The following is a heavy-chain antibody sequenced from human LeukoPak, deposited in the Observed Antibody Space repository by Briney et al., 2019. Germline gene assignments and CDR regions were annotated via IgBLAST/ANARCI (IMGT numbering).Heavy chain of an antibody. Sequence: GGSLRLSCAASGFTFSNYAMSWVRQAPGKGLEWVSAVGNTGGNTYYADSVKGRFTISRDNSKNTLYLQMNSLRAEDTAVYYCAKSGWSYYFDYWGQGTLVTVSS. CDR3: AKSGWSYYFDY. J-gene: IGHJ4*02. V-gene: IGHV3-23*01. CDR2: VGNTGGNT. CDR1: GFTFSNYA. D-gene: IGHD6-19*01.